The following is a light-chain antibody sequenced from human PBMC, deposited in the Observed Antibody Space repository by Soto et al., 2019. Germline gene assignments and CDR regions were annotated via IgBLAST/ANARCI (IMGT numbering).Light chain of an antibody. Sequence: DIQMTQSPSTLSASVRDRVTITCRASQNINSWLAWYQQKPGKAPRLLIYKASTLVSGVPSRFTGSGSGTEFTLPISTLQPDDFATYYCQEYDNMPYTFDQGTKLDIK. CDR3: QEYDNMPYT. CDR2: KAS. J-gene: IGKJ2*01. V-gene: IGKV1-5*03. CDR1: QNINSW.